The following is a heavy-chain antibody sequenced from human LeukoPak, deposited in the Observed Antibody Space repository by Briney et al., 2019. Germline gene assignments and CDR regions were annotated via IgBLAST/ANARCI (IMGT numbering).Heavy chain of an antibody. CDR2: ISGSGGST. V-gene: IGHV3-23*01. D-gene: IGHD6-19*01. Sequence: GESLRLSCAASGFSFSTYVMTWVRQAPGKGLEWVSTISGSGGSTYYADSVKGRFTIFRDNSKNTLCLQMNSLRAEDTAVYYCATGAVHWYFGYWGQGTLVTVSS. CDR1: GFSFSTYV. CDR3: ATGAVHWYFGY. J-gene: IGHJ4*02.